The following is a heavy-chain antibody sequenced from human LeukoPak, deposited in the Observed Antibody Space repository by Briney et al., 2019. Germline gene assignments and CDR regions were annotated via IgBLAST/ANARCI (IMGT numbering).Heavy chain of an antibody. CDR3: AKTTITILDAFDI. CDR2: IRYDGSNK. J-gene: IGHJ3*02. D-gene: IGHD3-3*01. CDR1: GFTFSSYG. Sequence: GGSLRLSCAASGFTFSSYGMHWVRQAPGKGWGGGPFIRYDGSNKYYADSVKGRFTISRDNSKNTLYLQMNSLRAEDTAVYYCAKTTITILDAFDIWGQGTMVTVSS. V-gene: IGHV3-30*02.